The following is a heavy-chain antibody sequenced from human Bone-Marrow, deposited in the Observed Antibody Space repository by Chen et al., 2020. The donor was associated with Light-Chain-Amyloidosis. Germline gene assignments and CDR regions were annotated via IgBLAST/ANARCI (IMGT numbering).Heavy chain of an antibody. CDR3: ARRRDGYNY. J-gene: IGHJ4*02. V-gene: IGHV5-51*01. CDR2: IYPDDSDA. D-gene: IGHD5-12*01. CDR1: GYTFPNYW. Sequence: EVQLEQSGPEVKKPGESLKISCKGSGYTFPNYWIGWVRQMPGKGLEWMGVIYPDDSDARYSPSFEGQVTISADKSITTAYLQWRSLKASDTAMYYCARRRDGYNYWGQGTLVTVSS.